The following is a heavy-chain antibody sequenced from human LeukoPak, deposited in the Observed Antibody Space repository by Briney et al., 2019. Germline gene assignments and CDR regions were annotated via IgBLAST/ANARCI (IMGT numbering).Heavy chain of an antibody. D-gene: IGHD4-23*01. V-gene: IGHV3-7*01. J-gene: IGHJ4*02. CDR3: ARAIGKSEGY. CDR1: GFTFSSYW. CDR2: IKQDGSEK. Sequence: GGSLRLSCAASGFTFSSYWMTWFRQAPGKGLEWVANIKQDGSEKYYVDSVKGRFTISRDNAKSSLYLQMDSLRAEDTAVYYCARAIGKSEGYWGQGTLVTVSS.